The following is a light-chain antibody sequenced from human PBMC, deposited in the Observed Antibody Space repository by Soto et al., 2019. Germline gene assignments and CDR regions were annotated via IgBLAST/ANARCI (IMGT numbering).Light chain of an antibody. CDR2: DTN. CDR3: LLSYSGARAGV. V-gene: IGLV7-46*01. Sequence: QAVVTQEPSLTVSQGGTVTLTCGSSTGAVTSGHYPYWFQQKPGQAPRTLIYDTNNKQSWTPARFSGSLLGGKAALTLSGAQPEDEAEYYCLLSYSGARAGVFGGGTKLTV. CDR1: TGAVTSGHY. J-gene: IGLJ3*02.